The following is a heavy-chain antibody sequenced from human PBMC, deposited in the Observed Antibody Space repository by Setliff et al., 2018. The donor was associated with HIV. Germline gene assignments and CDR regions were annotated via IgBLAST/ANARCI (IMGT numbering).Heavy chain of an antibody. CDR2: INHSGST. Sequence: PSETLSLTCAVSGGSFSGYYWSWIRQPPGKGLEWIGEINHSGSTNYNPSLKSRVTISVDMSKNQFSLKLSSVTAADTAVYYCARGSKGGFFDYWGQGTLVTVSS. J-gene: IGHJ4*02. CDR1: GGSFSGYY. CDR3: ARGSKGGFFDY. D-gene: IGHD3-16*01. V-gene: IGHV4-34*01.